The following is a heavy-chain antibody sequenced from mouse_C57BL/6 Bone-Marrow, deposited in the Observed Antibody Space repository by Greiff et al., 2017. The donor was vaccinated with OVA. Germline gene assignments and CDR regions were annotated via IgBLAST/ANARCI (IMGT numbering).Heavy chain of an antibody. V-gene: IGHV1-59*01. CDR2: IDPSDSYT. J-gene: IGHJ3*01. Sequence: QVQLQQSGAELVRPGTSVKLSCKASGYTFTSYWMHWVKQRPGQGLEWIGVIDPSDSYTNYNQKFKGKATLTVDTSSSTAYMQLSSLTSEDSAVYFCARGGGYGYARFAYWGQGTLVTVSA. D-gene: IGHD2-2*01. CDR1: GYTFTSYW. CDR3: ARGGGYGYARFAY.